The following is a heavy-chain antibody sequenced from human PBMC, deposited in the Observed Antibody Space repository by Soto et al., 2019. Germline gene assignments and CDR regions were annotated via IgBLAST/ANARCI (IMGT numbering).Heavy chain of an antibody. CDR3: ARVGATRGLDY. D-gene: IGHD1-26*01. Sequence: GGSLRLSCAASGFTFSSYGMHWVRQAPGKGLEWVAVIWYDGSNKCYADSVKGRFTISRDNSRNTLYLQMNSLRAEDTAVYYCARVGATRGLDYWGQGTLVTVSS. J-gene: IGHJ4*02. V-gene: IGHV3-33*01. CDR1: GFTFSSYG. CDR2: IWYDGSNK.